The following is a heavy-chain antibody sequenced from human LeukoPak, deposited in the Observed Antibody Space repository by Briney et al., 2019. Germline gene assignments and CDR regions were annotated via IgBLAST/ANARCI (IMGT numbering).Heavy chain of an antibody. D-gene: IGHD1-14*01. Sequence: ASVEVSCKASGGIFSNQAITWVRQAPGQGLEWMGRIIPMIGTAKSAQRFQGRVTFTADTSTNTAYMELSSLTSEDTAFYYCAKGATVGKEALHIWGQGALVTVSS. V-gene: IGHV1-69*04. J-gene: IGHJ3*02. CDR2: IIPMIGTA. CDR3: AKGATVGKEALHI. CDR1: GGIFSNQA.